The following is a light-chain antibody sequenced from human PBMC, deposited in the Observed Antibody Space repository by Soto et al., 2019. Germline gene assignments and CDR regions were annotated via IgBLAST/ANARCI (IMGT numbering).Light chain of an antibody. V-gene: IGKV1-5*01. Sequence: DIQMTQSPSTLSASVGDRATITCRASQSISSWLAWYQQKPGEAPKLLIYAASSLHGGVPSRFSGSGSGTDFALTITSLQAEDFATYYCQQLYSYPSTFGRGTKVDIK. J-gene: IGKJ1*01. CDR1: QSISSW. CDR3: QQLYSYPST. CDR2: AAS.